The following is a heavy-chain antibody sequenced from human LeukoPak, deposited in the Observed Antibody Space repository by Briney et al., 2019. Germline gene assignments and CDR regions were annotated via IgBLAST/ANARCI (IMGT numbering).Heavy chain of an antibody. D-gene: IGHD3-22*01. CDR2: ISSSGSTI. CDR1: GFTFSDYY. J-gene: IGHJ4*02. V-gene: IGHV3-11*01. Sequence: PGGSLRLSCAASGFTFSDYYMSWIRQAPGKGLEWVSYISSSGSTIYYADSVKGRFTISRDNAKNSLYLQMNSLRAKDTAVYYCAREFYDSSGYYYSFDYWGQGTLVTVSS. CDR3: AREFYDSSGYYYSFDY.